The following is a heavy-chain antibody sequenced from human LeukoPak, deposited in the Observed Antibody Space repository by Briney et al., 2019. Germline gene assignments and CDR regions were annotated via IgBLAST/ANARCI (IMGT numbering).Heavy chain of an antibody. Sequence: SETLSLNCTVSGGSISSYYWSWIRQPPGKGLEWIGYIYYSGSTNYNPSLKSRVTISVDTSKNQFSLKVSSVTAADTAVYYCARHRVVPAVYFDYWGQGTLVTVSS. CDR2: IYYSGST. J-gene: IGHJ4*02. CDR3: ARHRVVPAVYFDY. D-gene: IGHD2-2*01. V-gene: IGHV4-59*08. CDR1: GGSISSYY.